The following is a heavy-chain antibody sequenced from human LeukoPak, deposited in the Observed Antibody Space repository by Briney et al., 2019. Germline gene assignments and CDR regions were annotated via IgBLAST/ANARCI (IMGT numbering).Heavy chain of an antibody. CDR2: ISGSGGST. J-gene: IGHJ4*02. CDR3: ARTGSYYALHYFDY. V-gene: IGHV3-23*01. D-gene: IGHD1-26*01. CDR1: GFTFSSYA. Sequence: GGSLRLSCAASGFTFSSYAMSWVRQAPGKGLEWVSAISGSGGSTYYADSVKGRSTISRDNSKNTLYLQMNSLRAEDTAVYYCARTGSYYALHYFDYWGQGTLVTVSS.